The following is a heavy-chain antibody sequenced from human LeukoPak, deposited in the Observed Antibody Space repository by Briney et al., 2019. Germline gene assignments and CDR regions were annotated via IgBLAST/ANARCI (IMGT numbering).Heavy chain of an antibody. CDR1: GFTFSSYS. V-gene: IGHV3-21*01. Sequence: GGSLRLSCTASGFTFSSYSMNWVRQAPGKGLEWVSSISTSGSYIYYADSVKGRLTISRDNARNSLYLQMNTLRAEDTAVYSCARGADGVSSNSRGWFDPWGQGTLVTVSS. D-gene: IGHD2-15*01. CDR2: ISTSGSYI. CDR3: ARGADGVSSNSRGWFDP. J-gene: IGHJ5*02.